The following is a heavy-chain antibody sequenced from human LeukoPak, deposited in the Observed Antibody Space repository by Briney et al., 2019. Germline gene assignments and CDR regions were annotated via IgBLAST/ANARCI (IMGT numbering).Heavy chain of an antibody. CDR2: IYYSGST. CDR3: ARETLTTSRWFGP. V-gene: IGHV4-59*12. J-gene: IGHJ5*02. CDR1: GGFISTYY. D-gene: IGHD4-17*01. Sequence: SETLSLTCTVSGGFISTYYWSWIRQPPGKGLEWIGYIYYSGSTYYNPSLKSRVTISVDTPKNQFSLRLSSVTAADTAVYYCARETLTTSRWFGPWGQGTLVTVSS.